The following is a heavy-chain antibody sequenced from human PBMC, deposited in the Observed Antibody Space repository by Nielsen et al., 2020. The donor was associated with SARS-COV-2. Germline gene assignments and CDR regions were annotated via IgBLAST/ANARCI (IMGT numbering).Heavy chain of an antibody. J-gene: IGHJ4*02. CDR3: ARDDLGFGELLYDY. CDR2: INWNGGST. CDR1: GGSISSYY. Sequence: ETLSLTCTVAGGSISSYYWSWIRQPPGKGLEWVSGINWNGGSTGYADSVKGRFTISRDNAKNSLYLQMNSLRAEDTALYHCARDDLGFGELLYDYWGQGSLVTVSS. D-gene: IGHD3-10*01. V-gene: IGHV3-20*01.